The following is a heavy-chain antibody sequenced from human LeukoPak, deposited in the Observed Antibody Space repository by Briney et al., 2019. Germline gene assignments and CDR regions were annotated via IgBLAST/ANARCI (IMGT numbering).Heavy chain of an antibody. D-gene: IGHD3-10*01. CDR2: ISSSFYTT. Sequence: GGSLRLSCAASGFTFSDYYMSWIRQAPGKGLEWVSYISSSFYTTYYADSVKGRFTISRDNAKNSLYLQMNSLRAEDTAVYYCARYLIYDAFDVWGQGTMVTVSS. CDR1: GFTFSDYY. J-gene: IGHJ3*01. CDR3: ARYLIYDAFDV. V-gene: IGHV3-11*01.